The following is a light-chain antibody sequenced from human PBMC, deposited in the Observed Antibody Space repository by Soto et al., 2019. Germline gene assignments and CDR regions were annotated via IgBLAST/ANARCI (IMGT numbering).Light chain of an antibody. CDR3: NSYAGSNGVV. CDR1: TSDVGGYNF. J-gene: IGLJ2*01. CDR2: EVS. Sequence: QSALTQPPSASGSPGQSVTISCTGTTSDVGGYNFVSWYQQHPGKAPKLMIYEVSQRPAGVPDRFSGSKSGNRASLTVSGLQTEDEADYYCNSYAGSNGVVFGGGTKLTVL. V-gene: IGLV2-8*01.